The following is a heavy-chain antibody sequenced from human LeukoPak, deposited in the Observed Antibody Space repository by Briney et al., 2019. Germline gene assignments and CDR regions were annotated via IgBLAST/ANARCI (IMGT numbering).Heavy chain of an antibody. CDR2: IDYTGRS. CDR3: VRDRGNHVTDH. Sequence: SETLSLTCTVSGGSISTSGYYWGWIRQPPGMGLEWIGTIDYTGRSYYGSSLKSRVTISLETSKTQFSLRVSSVTAADTAVYYCVRDRGNHVTDHWGQGTLVTVSS. D-gene: IGHD1-14*01. V-gene: IGHV4-39*07. CDR1: GGSISTSGYY. J-gene: IGHJ4*02.